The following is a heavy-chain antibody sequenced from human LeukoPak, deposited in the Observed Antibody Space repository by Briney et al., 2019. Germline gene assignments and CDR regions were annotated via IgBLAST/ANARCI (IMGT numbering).Heavy chain of an antibody. CDR3: ARKNSSSWYWYFDL. J-gene: IGHJ2*01. V-gene: IGHV3-13*01. D-gene: IGHD6-13*01. Sequence: GGSLRLSCAASGFTFSSYDMHWVRQATGKGLEWVSAIGTAGDTYYPGSVKGRFTISRENAKNSLYLQMNSLRAGDTAVYYCARKNSSSWYWYFDLWGRGTLVTVSS. CDR2: IGTAGDT. CDR1: GFTFSSYD.